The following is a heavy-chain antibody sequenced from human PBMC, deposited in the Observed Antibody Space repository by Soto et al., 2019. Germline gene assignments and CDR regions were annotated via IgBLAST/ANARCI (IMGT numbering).Heavy chain of an antibody. J-gene: IGHJ6*02. CDR3: ARGDREDIAVVIGARPGEFGVDV. Sequence: QVQLVESGGGVVQPGRSLRLSCAASGFTFRIYAMHWVRQAPGKGLECVAVISYDGSNKFYRDSVKGRFTISRDNSKNILYLQINSLRYEDTAVYYCARGDREDIAVVIGARPGEFGVDVWGQGTRVTVSS. D-gene: IGHD2-15*01. V-gene: IGHV3-30-3*01. CDR2: ISYDGSNK. CDR1: GFTFRIYA.